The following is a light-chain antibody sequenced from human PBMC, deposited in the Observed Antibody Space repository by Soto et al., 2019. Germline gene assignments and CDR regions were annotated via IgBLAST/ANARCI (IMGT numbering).Light chain of an antibody. J-gene: IGKJ4*01. V-gene: IGKV4-1*01. Sequence: EIVMTQSPATLSVSPGEGATLSCRASESVSISLAWYQQKPGQPPKVVIYWASTRESGVPDRFSGSGSGTDFTLTISSLQAEDVAVYYCYQYFSTPLTFGGGTKVDIK. CDR3: YQYFSTPLT. CDR2: WAS. CDR1: ESVSIS.